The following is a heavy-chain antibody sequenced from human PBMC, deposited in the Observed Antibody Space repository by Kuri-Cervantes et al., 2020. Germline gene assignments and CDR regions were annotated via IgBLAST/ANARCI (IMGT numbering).Heavy chain of an antibody. Sequence: GGSLRLSCAASGFTFSSHAMSWVRQAPGKGLEWVSAISGSGGSTYYADSVKGRFTISRDNSKNTLYLQMNSLRAEDTAVYYCAKSVPWDSSSWSHNWFDPWGQGTLVTVSS. CDR2: ISGSGGST. D-gene: IGHD6-13*01. V-gene: IGHV3-23*01. J-gene: IGHJ5*02. CDR3: AKSVPWDSSSWSHNWFDP. CDR1: GFTFSSHA.